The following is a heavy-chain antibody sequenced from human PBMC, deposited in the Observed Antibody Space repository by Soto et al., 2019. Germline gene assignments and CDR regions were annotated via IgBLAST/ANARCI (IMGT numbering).Heavy chain of an antibody. CDR1: GFTFRSYA. CDR3: AKDLLHTFYYDSSGYIDY. D-gene: IGHD3-22*01. Sequence: EVQLLESGGGLVQPGGSLRLSCAAAGFTFRSYAMNWVRQAPGKGLEWVSRISGSGVTTYYANSVKGRFTISRDNSNNTLSLQMNRLRAEDTAVYYCAKDLLHTFYYDSSGYIDYWGQGTLVTVSS. CDR2: ISGSGVTT. V-gene: IGHV3-23*01. J-gene: IGHJ4*02.